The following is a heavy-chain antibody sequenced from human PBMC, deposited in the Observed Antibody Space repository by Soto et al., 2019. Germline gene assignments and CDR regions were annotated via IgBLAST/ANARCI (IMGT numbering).Heavy chain of an antibody. J-gene: IGHJ1*01. V-gene: IGHV4-34*01. CDR3: ASGYSYAFLQH. D-gene: IGHD5-18*01. CDR2: INHSGST. Sequence: SETLSLTCAVYGGSFSGYYWSWIRQPPGKGLEWIGEINHSGSTNYNPSLKSRVTISVDTSKNQFSLKLSSVTAADTAVYYCASGYSYAFLQHWGQGTLVTVSS. CDR1: GGSFSGYY.